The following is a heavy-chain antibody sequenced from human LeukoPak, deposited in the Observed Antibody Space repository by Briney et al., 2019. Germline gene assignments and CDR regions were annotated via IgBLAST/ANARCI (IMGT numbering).Heavy chain of an antibody. CDR3: ARLAGTTFELKTIDY. CDR1: GGTFSSYA. D-gene: IGHD1-7*01. Sequence: ASVKVSCKASGGTFSSYAISWVRQAPGQGLEWMGRIIPIFGTANYAQKFQGRVTITTDESRSTAYMELSSLRSEDTAVYYCARLAGTTFELKTIDYWGQGTLVTVSS. J-gene: IGHJ4*02. CDR2: IIPIFGTA. V-gene: IGHV1-69*05.